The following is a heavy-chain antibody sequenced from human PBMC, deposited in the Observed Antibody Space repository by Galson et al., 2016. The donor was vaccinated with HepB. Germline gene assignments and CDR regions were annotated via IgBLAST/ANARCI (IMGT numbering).Heavy chain of an antibody. Sequence: SVKVSCKASGGSFSSYAVSWVRQAPGQGLEWMGGIIPIFGTANYAQKFQGRVTITADESTSTAYMELSSLRSEDTAVYYCARGDTIFRVVTAYYFYVMDVWGQGTTVTVSS. CDR2: IIPIFGTA. V-gene: IGHV1-69*13. CDR3: ARGDTIFRVVTAYYFYVMDV. CDR1: GGSFSSYA. J-gene: IGHJ6*02. D-gene: IGHD3-3*01.